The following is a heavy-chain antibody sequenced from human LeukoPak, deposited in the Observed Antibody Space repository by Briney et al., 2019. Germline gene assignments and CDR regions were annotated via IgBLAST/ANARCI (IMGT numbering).Heavy chain of an antibody. V-gene: IGHV3-30-3*01. CDR1: GFTFSSNW. CDR2: ISYDGTTK. J-gene: IGHJ4*02. D-gene: IGHD5-12*01. Sequence: GGSLRLSCAASGFTFSSNWMNWVRQAPGKGLEWVALISYDGTTKFYADSVRGRFTVSRDNSENTLYLEMNSLRLEDTAVYYCARGPLSGYEDYWGQGILVAVSS. CDR3: ARGPLSGYEDY.